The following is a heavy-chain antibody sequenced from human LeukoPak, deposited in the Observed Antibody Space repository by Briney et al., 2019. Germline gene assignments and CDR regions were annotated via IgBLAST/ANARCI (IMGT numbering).Heavy chain of an antibody. CDR2: MREDGSET. D-gene: IGHD3-9*01. J-gene: IGHJ3*02. CDR1: GFTFSRYW. V-gene: IGHV3-7*03. CDR3: AREKDRSLDWLAFDI. Sequence: GGSLRLSCVGSGFTFSRYWMNWVRQAPGEGLEWVADMREDGSETYYLDAVKGRFTISRDNAKSSLYLQLNSLRAEDTAVYYCAREKDRSLDWLAFDIWGQGTMVIVSS.